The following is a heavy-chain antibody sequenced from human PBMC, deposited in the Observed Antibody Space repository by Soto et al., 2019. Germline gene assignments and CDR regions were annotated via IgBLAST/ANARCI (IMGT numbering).Heavy chain of an antibody. CDR1: GFTFSGHY. D-gene: IGHD2-21*02. CDR3: STTVITAPLFEY. V-gene: IGHV3-72*01. J-gene: IGHJ4*02. CDR2: IRNKPNGHTT. Sequence: PGGSLRLSCEGSGFTFSGHYMDWVRQAPGKGLEWLGRIRNKPNGHTTAYAASVKGRFTISRDDSKNLVYLQMNSLKSEDTALYYCSTTVITAPLFEYWGQGTMVTVYS.